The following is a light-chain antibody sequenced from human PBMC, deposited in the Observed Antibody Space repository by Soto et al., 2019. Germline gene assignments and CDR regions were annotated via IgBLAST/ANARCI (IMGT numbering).Light chain of an antibody. Sequence: QSVMTQPPSVSAAPGQEVTISCSGSSSNIGGNSVSWYQQLPGTAPKLLIYDDNKRPSGIPDRFSGSKSGTSATLGITGFQTGDEADYYCGSWDSSLRAYVFGTGTKLTVL. CDR1: SSNIGGNS. J-gene: IGLJ1*01. CDR3: GSWDSSLRAYV. V-gene: IGLV1-51*01. CDR2: DDN.